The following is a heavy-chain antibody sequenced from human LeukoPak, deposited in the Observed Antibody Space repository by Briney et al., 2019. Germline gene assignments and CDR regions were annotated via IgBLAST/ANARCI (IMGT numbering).Heavy chain of an antibody. V-gene: IGHV3-48*03. CDR2: ISASGTTI. Sequence: GGSLRLSCAASGFSFSSYEMNWVRQAPGKGLEWVSYISASGTTIYYADSVKGRFTISRDNAEKSLYLQMNSLRAEDTAVYYCAKDSKLMYYYDSSGYGWLDYWGQGTLVTVSS. D-gene: IGHD3-22*01. J-gene: IGHJ4*02. CDR1: GFSFSSYE. CDR3: AKDSKLMYYYDSSGYGWLDY.